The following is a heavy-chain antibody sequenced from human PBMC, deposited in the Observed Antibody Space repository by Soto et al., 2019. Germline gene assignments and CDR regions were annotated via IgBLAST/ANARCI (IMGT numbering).Heavy chain of an antibody. D-gene: IGHD3-9*01. J-gene: IGHJ4*02. V-gene: IGHV1-3*01. CDR3: ARDRRNDILTGYYDY. CDR2: INPGDGNT. Sequence: ASVKVSCTASGYSFTSYAMHWVRQAPGQGLEWMGIINPGDGNTKYAQKFQGRVTMTRDTSTSTVYMELSSLRSEDTAVYYCARDRRNDILTGYYDYWGQGTLVTVSS. CDR1: GYSFTSYA.